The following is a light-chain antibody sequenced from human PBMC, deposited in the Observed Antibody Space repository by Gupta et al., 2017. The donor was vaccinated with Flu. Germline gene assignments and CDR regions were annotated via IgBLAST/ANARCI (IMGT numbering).Light chain of an antibody. J-gene: IGLJ2*01. Sequence: QSALTQPASVSESPGQSTTISCTGSGSDVGAYDSVSWYQHHPGKAPKLMIYDVSNRPSGVSNRFSGSKSGSTASLTISGLQADDEADYYCSSYTSSSTLLFGGGTKLTV. CDR2: DVS. CDR1: GSDVGAYDS. CDR3: SSYTSSSTLL. V-gene: IGLV2-14*01.